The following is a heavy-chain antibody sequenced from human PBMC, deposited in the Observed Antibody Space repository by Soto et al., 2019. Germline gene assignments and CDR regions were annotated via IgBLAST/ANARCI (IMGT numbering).Heavy chain of an antibody. V-gene: IGHV1-69*13. CDR1: GGTFSNYA. D-gene: IGHD1-26*01. J-gene: IGHJ4*02. CDR2: IIPIFGTA. Sequence: GASVKVSCKASGGTFSNYAISWVRQAPGQGLEWMGGIIPIFGTANYAQKFQGRVTITADESTGTAYMELSSLRSEDTAVYYCARGPVGATTHHDYWGQGTLVTASS. CDR3: ARGPVGATTHHDY.